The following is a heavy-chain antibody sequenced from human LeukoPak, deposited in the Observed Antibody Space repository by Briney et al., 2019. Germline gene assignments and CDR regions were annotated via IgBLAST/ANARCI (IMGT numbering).Heavy chain of an antibody. D-gene: IGHD3-10*01. V-gene: IGHV3-23*01. CDR1: GFTFSSYA. CDR2: ISGSGGST. Sequence: GGSLRLSCAASGFTFSSYAMSWVRQAPGKGLEWVSAISGSGGSTYYADSVKGRFTISRDNSKNTLYPQMNSLRAEDTAVYYCAKTSDYYGSGSYYYYFDYWGQGTLVTVSS. J-gene: IGHJ4*02. CDR3: AKTSDYYGSGSYYYYFDY.